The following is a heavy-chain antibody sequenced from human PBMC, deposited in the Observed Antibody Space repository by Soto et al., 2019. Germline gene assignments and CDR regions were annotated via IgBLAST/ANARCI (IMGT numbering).Heavy chain of an antibody. CDR1: GYTFISYS. CDR2: ISTYNGNT. J-gene: IGHJ4*02. D-gene: IGHD6-13*01. CDR3: AREGAHSTGWYDYFDQ. V-gene: IGHV1-18*04. Sequence: QVQLVQSGGEVKKPGASVNISCKATGYTFISYSITWVRQAPGQGLEWMGWISTYNGNTKYAPSLQGRVTLTRDTSTNTAFMEIRGLRSDDTAIYYCAREGAHSTGWYDYFDQWGQGTLVAFSS.